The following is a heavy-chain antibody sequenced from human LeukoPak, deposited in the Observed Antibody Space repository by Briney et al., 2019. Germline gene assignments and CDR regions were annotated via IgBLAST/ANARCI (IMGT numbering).Heavy chain of an antibody. CDR3: AKGTAVTPAAPVDY. V-gene: IGHV3-30*02. Sequence: GGSLRLSCAVSGFTLSSYGMHWVRQAPGTGLEWVGFIRYDGSKKYYADSVQGRFTITSDNSKNTLYLQMNSLRAEDTAVYYCAKGTAVTPAAPVDYWGQGTLVTVSS. CDR1: GFTLSSYG. D-gene: IGHD4-11*01. J-gene: IGHJ4*02. CDR2: IRYDGSKK.